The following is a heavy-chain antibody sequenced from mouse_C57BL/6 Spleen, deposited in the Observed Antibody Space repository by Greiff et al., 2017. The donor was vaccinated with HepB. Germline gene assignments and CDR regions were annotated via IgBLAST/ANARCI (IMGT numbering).Heavy chain of an antibody. CDR3: ARHGMGIYYDYVAWFAY. D-gene: IGHD2-4*01. Sequence: VQLQQSGAELVKPGASVKLPCKASGYTFTEYTIHWVKQRSGQGLEWIGWFYPGSGSIKYNEKFKDKATLTADKSSSTVYMELSRLTSEDSAVYFCARHGMGIYYDYVAWFAYWGQGTLVTVSA. V-gene: IGHV1-62-2*01. J-gene: IGHJ3*01. CDR2: FYPGSGSI. CDR1: GYTFTEYT.